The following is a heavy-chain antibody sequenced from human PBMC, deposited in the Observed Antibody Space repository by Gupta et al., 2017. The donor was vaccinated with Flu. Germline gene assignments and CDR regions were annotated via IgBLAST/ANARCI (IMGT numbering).Heavy chain of an antibody. Sequence: FNWLRLSPLRGLEWIGNVGDAGRRTDYNPSFSSRATISLDDSRNQFSLKLISVTAADTAIYFCARDAVGSTANYVVFDIWGQGTSVTVSS. D-gene: IGHD2-21*02. CDR2: VGDAGRRT. J-gene: IGHJ3*02. CDR3: ARDAVGSTANYVVFDI. V-gene: IGHV4-59*01.